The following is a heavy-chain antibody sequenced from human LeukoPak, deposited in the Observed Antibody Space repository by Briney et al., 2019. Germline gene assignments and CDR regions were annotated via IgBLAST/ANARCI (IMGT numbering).Heavy chain of an antibody. CDR3: ARQAVAGYYYYYMDV. V-gene: IGHV5-51*01. J-gene: IGHJ6*03. D-gene: IGHD6-19*01. Sequence: GESLKISCKGSGYSFTNYWIGWVRQMPGKGLEWIGIIYPGDSATRYSPSFQGQVTISADKSISTAYLQWSGLNASDTAMYYCARQAVAGYYYYYMDVWGKGTTVTVSS. CDR1: GYSFTNYW. CDR2: IYPGDSAT.